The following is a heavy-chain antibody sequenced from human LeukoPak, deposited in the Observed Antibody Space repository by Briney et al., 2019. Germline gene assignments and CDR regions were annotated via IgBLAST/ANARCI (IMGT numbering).Heavy chain of an antibody. CDR3: AREGRLLWFGESTADAFDI. CDR2: IYYNGST. Sequence: PSETLSLTCTVSGGSISSYYWSWIRQPPGKGLEWIGYIYYNGSTNYNPSLKSRVTISVDTSKNQFSLKLSSVTAADTAVYYCAREGRLLWFGESTADAFDIWGQGTMVTVSS. CDR1: GGSISSYY. V-gene: IGHV4-59*01. J-gene: IGHJ3*02. D-gene: IGHD3-10*01.